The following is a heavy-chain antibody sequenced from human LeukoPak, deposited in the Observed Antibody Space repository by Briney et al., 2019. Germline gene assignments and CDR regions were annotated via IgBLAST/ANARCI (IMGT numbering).Heavy chain of an antibody. V-gene: IGHV3-23*01. CDR1: GFTFSSYA. CDR3: AREFTMVRGVIISYGMDV. D-gene: IGHD3-10*01. Sequence: GGSLRLSCAASGFTFSSYAMSWVRQAPGKGLEWVSAISGSGGSTYYADSVKGRFTISRDNSKNTLYLQMNSLRAEDTAVYYCAREFTMVRGVIISYGMDVWGQGTTVTVSS. J-gene: IGHJ6*02. CDR2: ISGSGGST.